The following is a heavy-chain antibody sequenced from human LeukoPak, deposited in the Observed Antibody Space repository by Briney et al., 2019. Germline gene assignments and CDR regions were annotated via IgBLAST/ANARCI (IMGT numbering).Heavy chain of an antibody. V-gene: IGHV4-34*01. CDR3: ARRYYYNLGSFPFDF. Sequence: PSETLSLTCAVAGGPFSGYFWSWIRQSSGKGLEWIGEIHNSGTTNYNPSLNSRVTISEDTSKNQFYLNLSSVTAADTAVYYCARRYYYNLGSFPFDFWGQGTLVTVSS. CDR1: GGPFSGYF. CDR2: IHNSGTT. J-gene: IGHJ4*02. D-gene: IGHD3-10*01.